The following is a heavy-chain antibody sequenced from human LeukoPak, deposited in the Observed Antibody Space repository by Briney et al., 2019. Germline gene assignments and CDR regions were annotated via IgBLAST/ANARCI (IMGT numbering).Heavy chain of an antibody. Sequence: PSETLSLTCSVSGASISTFYWSWSRQSPGKRLEWIGYVYFSGRTKYSPSLKSRLTISLDTSKSQFPLELTSVTAADSAVYFCAGSDGYNYPRDYWGQGTRVTVSS. J-gene: IGHJ4*02. CDR1: GASISTFY. D-gene: IGHD5-24*01. CDR3: AGSDGYNYPRDY. CDR2: VYFSGRT. V-gene: IGHV4-59*01.